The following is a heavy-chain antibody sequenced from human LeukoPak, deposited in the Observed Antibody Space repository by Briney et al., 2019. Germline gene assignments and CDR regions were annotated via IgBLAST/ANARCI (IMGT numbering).Heavy chain of an antibody. CDR2: IYPGDSDT. J-gene: IGHJ3*02. Sequence: GESLKISCKGFGYSFTTYWIGWVRQVPGKGLEWMGIIYPGDSDTRYSPSFQGQVTISADKSISTAYLQWSSLKASDTAMYYCARGYCTNGVCYPDAFDIWGQGTMVTVSS. CDR1: GYSFTTYW. CDR3: ARGYCTNGVCYPDAFDI. D-gene: IGHD2-8*01. V-gene: IGHV5-51*01.